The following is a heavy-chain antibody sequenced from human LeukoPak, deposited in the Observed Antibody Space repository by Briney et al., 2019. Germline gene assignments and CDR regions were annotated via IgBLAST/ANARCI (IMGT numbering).Heavy chain of an antibody. Sequence: GGSLRLSCAASGVTVSGTYMSWVRQAPGKGLEWVSVIYYAGTTYYANSVKGRFTISRDSSKNTLDLHMDRLRVDDTATYYCASGQGPLSYFYMDVWGEGATVTVSS. CDR1: GVTVSGTY. J-gene: IGHJ6*03. V-gene: IGHV3-53*01. CDR3: ASGQGPLSYFYMDV. CDR2: IYYAGTT.